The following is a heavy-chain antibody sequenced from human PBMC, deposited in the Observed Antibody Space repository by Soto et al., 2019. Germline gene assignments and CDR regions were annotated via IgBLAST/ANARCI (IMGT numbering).Heavy chain of an antibody. CDR2: ISSSSSYI. CDR3: ARGGDTGGYPSYYFDY. CDR1: GFTFSSYS. J-gene: IGHJ4*02. D-gene: IGHD2-8*02. Sequence: TGGSLRLSCAASGFTFSSYSMNWVRQAPGKGLEWVSSISSSSSYIHYADSVKGRFTISRDNAKNSLYLQMNGLRAEDTAVYYCARGGDTGGYPSYYFDYWGQGTLVTVSS. V-gene: IGHV3-21*01.